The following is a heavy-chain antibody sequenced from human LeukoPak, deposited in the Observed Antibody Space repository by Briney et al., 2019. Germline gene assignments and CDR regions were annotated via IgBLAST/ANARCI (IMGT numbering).Heavy chain of an antibody. CDR2: INPNSGGT. V-gene: IGHV1-2*02. CDR1: GYTFTGYY. D-gene: IGHD6-13*01. CDR3: ARDIAAANWFDP. J-gene: IGHJ5*02. Sequence: EASVKVSCKASGYTFTGYYMHWVRQAPGQGLEWMGWINPNSGGTNYAQKFQGRVTMTRDTSISTAYMELSRLRSDDTAVYYCARDIAAANWFDPWGQGTLVTVSS.